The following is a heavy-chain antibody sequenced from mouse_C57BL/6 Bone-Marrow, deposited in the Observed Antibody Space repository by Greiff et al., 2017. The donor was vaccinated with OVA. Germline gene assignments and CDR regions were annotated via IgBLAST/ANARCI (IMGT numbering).Heavy chain of an antibody. Sequence: VQLQQSGPVLVKPGASVKMSCKASGYTFTDYYMNWVKQSHGQSLEWIGVINPYNGGTSYNQKFKGKAKFTVDQSSSTAYMELNSLTSEDAAVYYSASSYYSNYVVFAYWGQGTLVTVSA. CDR3: ASSYYSNYVVFAY. CDR2: INPYNGGT. CDR1: GYTFTDYY. J-gene: IGHJ3*01. V-gene: IGHV1-19*01. D-gene: IGHD2-5*01.